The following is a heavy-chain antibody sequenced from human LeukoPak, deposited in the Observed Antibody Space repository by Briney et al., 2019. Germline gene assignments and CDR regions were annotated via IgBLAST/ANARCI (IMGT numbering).Heavy chain of an antibody. J-gene: IGHJ4*02. V-gene: IGHV3-48*02. CDR2: ISSSSSAI. CDR1: GFTFSSYS. CDR3: VRDRFYSFDH. Sequence: GGSLRLSCAASGFTFSSYSMNWVRQAPGKGLEWISYISSSSSAIYYADSVKGRFTISRDNAKNSLYLQMNSLRDEDTAVYYCVRDRFYSFDHWGQGTLVTVSS.